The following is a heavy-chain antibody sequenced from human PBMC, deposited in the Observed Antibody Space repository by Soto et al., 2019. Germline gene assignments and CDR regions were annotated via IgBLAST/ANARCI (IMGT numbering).Heavy chain of an antibody. CDR2: ISARGGSS. CDR3: AKGSIEYSASVDR. J-gene: IGHJ5*02. Sequence: EVQLLESGGGLVQPGGSLRLACADSGLSFNSYAMVWVRQAPGKGLEWVSVISARGGSSYFADSVKGRFTISRDNSKNVLSLEMHNLRAEDTATYFFAKGSIEYSASVDRWGQGPLVLVSS. D-gene: IGHD5-12*01. CDR1: GLSFNSYA. V-gene: IGHV3-23*01.